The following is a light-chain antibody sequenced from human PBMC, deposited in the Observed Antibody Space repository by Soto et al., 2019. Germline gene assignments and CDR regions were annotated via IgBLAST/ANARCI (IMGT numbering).Light chain of an antibody. CDR2: HAS. J-gene: IGKJ2*01. Sequence: EIVLTQSPGTLSLSPGERATLSCRTSQSVSNTYLAWYQQKPGQAPRLLIYHASSRATGIPGRFSGSGSGTDFTLTISRLEPADFAVYYCQQYGTSPPVYAFGQGTKLEI. CDR3: QQYGTSPPVYA. V-gene: IGKV3-20*01. CDR1: QSVSNTY.